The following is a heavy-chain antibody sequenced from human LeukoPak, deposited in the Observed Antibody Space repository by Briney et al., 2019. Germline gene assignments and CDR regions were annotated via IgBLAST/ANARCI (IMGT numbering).Heavy chain of an antibody. Sequence: ASVKVSCKASGYTFSGFYMNWLRQAPGQGPEWMGWINPNSGVTNYAQKFQGRVTMTRDTSITTAYMELSRLTSEDTALYYCAKVIRGYSSSWCLDYWGQGTLVTVSS. CDR2: INPNSGVT. CDR1: GYTFSGFY. CDR3: AKVIRGYSSSWCLDY. D-gene: IGHD6-13*01. V-gene: IGHV1-2*02. J-gene: IGHJ4*02.